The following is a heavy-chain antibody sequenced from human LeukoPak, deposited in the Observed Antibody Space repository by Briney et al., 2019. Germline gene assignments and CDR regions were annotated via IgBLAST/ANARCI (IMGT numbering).Heavy chain of an antibody. CDR1: GGSISSGDYY. CDR2: IYYSGST. Sequence: PSQTLSLTCTVSGGSISSGDYYWSWIRQPPGKGLEWIGYIYYSGSTYYNPSLKSRVTISVDTSKNQFSLKLSSVTAADTAVYYCARVNVVGGSLPFDYWGQGTLVTVSS. J-gene: IGHJ4*02. D-gene: IGHD1-26*01. V-gene: IGHV4-30-4*01. CDR3: ARVNVVGGSLPFDY.